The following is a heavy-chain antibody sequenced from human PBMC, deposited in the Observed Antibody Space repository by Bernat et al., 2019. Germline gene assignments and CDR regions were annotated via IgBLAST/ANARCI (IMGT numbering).Heavy chain of an antibody. CDR3: RRDMHYYGSRSYLGK. CDR2: IYHSGST. CDR1: GYSISSGYF. J-gene: IGHJ4*02. Sequence: QVQLQEAGPGLVKHSETLSLTCAVSGYSISSGYFWGWIRQPPGKGLEWIGSIYHSGSTYYNPSLKSRLTISVDTSRNQFSLELSSVTAADTAVYYCRRDMHYYGSRSYLGKWGQGTLVAVSS. V-gene: IGHV4-38-2*02. D-gene: IGHD3-10*01.